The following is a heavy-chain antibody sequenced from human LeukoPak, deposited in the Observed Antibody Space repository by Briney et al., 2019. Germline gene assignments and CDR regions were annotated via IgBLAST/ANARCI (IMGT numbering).Heavy chain of an antibody. J-gene: IGHJ4*02. Sequence: VKVSCKASGYTFTGYYMHWVRQAPGKGLEGMGWINPNSGGTNYAQKFQGWVTMTRDTSISTAYMELSRLRSDDTAVYYCARGTVGARVGPIDYWGQGTLVTVSS. CDR2: INPNSGGT. CDR1: GYTFTGYY. D-gene: IGHD1-26*01. V-gene: IGHV1-2*04. CDR3: ARGTVGARVGPIDY.